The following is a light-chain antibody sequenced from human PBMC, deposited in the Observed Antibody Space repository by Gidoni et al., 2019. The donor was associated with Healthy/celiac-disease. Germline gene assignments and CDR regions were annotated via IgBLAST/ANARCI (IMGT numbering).Light chain of an antibody. CDR1: PSRLHSNGYNY. V-gene: IGKV2-28*01. J-gene: IGKJ5*01. CDR3: MQALQTPIT. CDR2: LGS. Sequence: DMVLTQSPLSLPVTPGGPASISCRSSPSRLHSNGYNYLDWYLQKPGQSPQLLIYLGSNRAAGVPDRFSGSGSGTDFTLKISRVEAEDVGVYYCMQALQTPITFGQGTRLEIK.